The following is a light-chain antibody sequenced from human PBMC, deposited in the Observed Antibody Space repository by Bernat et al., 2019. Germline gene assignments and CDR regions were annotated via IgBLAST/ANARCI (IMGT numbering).Light chain of an antibody. J-gene: IGKJ5*01. CDR1: QSISSY. V-gene: IGKV3-11*01. CDR3: QQRGNWPPT. Sequence: EIVLTQSPATLSLSPGERATLSCRASQSISSYLAWYQQKPGQAPRLLIYDTSNRATGIPARFSGSGSETDFSLTISSLEPEDFALYYCQQRGNWPPTFGQVTRLEIK. CDR2: DTS.